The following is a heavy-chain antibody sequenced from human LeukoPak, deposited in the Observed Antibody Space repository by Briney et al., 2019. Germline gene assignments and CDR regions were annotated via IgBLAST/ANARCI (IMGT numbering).Heavy chain of an antibody. CDR1: GFTFSGYA. Sequence: GGSLRLSCAASGFTFSGYAMHWVRQAPGKGLEWVAVISYHGSNKYYADSVKGRFTISRDNAKNSLYLQMNSLRAEDTAVYYCARDSLARPLGYWGQGTLVTVSS. D-gene: IGHD6-6*01. V-gene: IGHV3-30-3*01. CDR2: ISYHGSNK. CDR3: ARDSLARPLGY. J-gene: IGHJ4*02.